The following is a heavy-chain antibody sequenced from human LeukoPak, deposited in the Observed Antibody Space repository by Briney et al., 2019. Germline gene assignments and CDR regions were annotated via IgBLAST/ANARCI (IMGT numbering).Heavy chain of an antibody. CDR1: GFSLSAFW. V-gene: IGHV3-7*01. CDR3: ARFGYVAAVDV. D-gene: IGHD2-15*01. Sequence: GGSLRLSCAASGFSLSAFWMTWVRQAPGTGLEWVANINPAGSETYYVDPVKGRCSISRDNAKNLVYLQMNSLRAEDTAVYHCARFGYVAAVDVWGQGTPVTVSS. J-gene: IGHJ4*02. CDR2: INPAGSET.